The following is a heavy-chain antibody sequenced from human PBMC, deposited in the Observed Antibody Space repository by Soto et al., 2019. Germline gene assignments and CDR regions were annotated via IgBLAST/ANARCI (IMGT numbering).Heavy chain of an antibody. J-gene: IGHJ4*02. CDR1: GGSISSSNW. Sequence: SETLSLTCAVSGGSISSSNWWSWVRQPPGKGLEWIGQIYLGGGTHTNPSLESRVTISVDKPKNQFSLNLFSVTAADTALYYCARHRASGFGFDCSGQGTLVTVSS. D-gene: IGHD3-9*01. V-gene: IGHV4-4*02. CDR2: IYLGGGT. CDR3: ARHRASGFGFDC.